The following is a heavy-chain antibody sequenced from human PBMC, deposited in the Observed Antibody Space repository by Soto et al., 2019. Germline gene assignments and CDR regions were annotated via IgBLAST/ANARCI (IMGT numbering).Heavy chain of an antibody. CDR3: AKGSHYDFWSGYYTGLDY. D-gene: IGHD3-3*01. CDR2: ISGSGGST. Sequence: EVQLLESGGGLVQPGGSLRLSCAASGFTFSSYAMSWVRQAPGKGLEWVSAISGSGGSTYYADSVKGRFTSARDNSNNTLYLQMNSLRAEDTAVYYCAKGSHYDFWSGYYTGLDYWGQGTLVTVSS. CDR1: GFTFSSYA. V-gene: IGHV3-23*01. J-gene: IGHJ4*02.